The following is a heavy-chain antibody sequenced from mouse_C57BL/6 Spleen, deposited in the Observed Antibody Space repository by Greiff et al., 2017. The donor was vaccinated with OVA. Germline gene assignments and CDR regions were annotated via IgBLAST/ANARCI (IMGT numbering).Heavy chain of an antibody. CDR1: GYAFSSSW. V-gene: IGHV1-82*01. Sequence: VKLMESGPELVKPGASVKISCKASGYAFSSSWMNWVKQRPGKGLEWIGRIYPGDGDTNYNGKFKGKATLTADKSSSTAYMQLSSLTSEDSAVYFCAHGTTVVATNWYFDVWGTGTTVTVSS. CDR3: AHGTTVVATNWYFDV. J-gene: IGHJ1*03. CDR2: IYPGDGDT. D-gene: IGHD1-1*01.